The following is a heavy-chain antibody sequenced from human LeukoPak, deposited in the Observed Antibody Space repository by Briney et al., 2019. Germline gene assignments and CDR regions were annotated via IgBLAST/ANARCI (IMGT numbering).Heavy chain of an antibody. J-gene: IGHJ4*02. CDR1: GGSLTTEY. D-gene: IGHD4-17*01. V-gene: IGHV4-59*01. CDR3: ARERAVTTYYYFDY. Sequence: SETLSLTCSGSGGSLTTEYWSWIRQPPGKGLEWIGHIYDSGSTYYNPSLKSRVTISVDTSKNQFSLKLSSVTAADTAVYYCARERAVTTYYYFDYWGQGTLVTVSS. CDR2: IYDSGST.